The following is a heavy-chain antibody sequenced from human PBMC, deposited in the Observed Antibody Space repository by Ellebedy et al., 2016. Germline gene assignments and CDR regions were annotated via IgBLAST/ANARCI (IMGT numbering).Heavy chain of an antibody. CDR2: ISAYNGNT. CDR3: ARVTITMVRGVITNY. D-gene: IGHD3-10*01. CDR1: GYTLTELS. J-gene: IGHJ4*02. V-gene: IGHV1-18*01. Sequence: ASVKVSCXVSGYTLTELSMHWVRQAPGQGLEWMGWISAYNGNTNYAQKLQGRVTMTTDTSTSTAYMELRSLRSDDTAVCYCARVTITMVRGVITNYWGQGTLVTVSS.